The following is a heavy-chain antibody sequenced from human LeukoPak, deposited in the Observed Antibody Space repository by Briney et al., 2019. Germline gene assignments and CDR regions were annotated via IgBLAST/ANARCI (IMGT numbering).Heavy chain of an antibody. Sequence: GGSLRLSCAASGFTVSSNYMSWVRQAPGKGLEWVSVIYSGGSTYYADSVKGRFTISRNNSKNTLYLQMNSLRAEDTAVYYCATGFSSGWYRCFDYWGQGTLVTVSS. CDR1: GFTVSSNY. D-gene: IGHD6-19*01. CDR2: IYSGGST. J-gene: IGHJ4*02. CDR3: ATGFSSGWYRCFDY. V-gene: IGHV3-53*01.